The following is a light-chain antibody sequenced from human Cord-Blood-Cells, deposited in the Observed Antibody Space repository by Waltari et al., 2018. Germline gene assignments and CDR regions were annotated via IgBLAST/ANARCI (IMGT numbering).Light chain of an antibody. V-gene: IGKV1-33*01. CDR1: QDISNY. CDR3: QQYDNLPLT. Sequence: DIQMTHSPSSLSASVGDRVTITRQASQDISNYLNWYQQKPGKAPKLLIYDASNLETGVPSRFSGSGSGTDFTFTISSLQPEDIATYYCQQYDNLPLTFGPGTKVDIK. CDR2: DAS. J-gene: IGKJ3*01.